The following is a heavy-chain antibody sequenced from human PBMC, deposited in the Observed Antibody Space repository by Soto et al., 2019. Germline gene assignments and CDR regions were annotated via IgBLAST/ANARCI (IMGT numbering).Heavy chain of an antibody. CDR3: ARISLYDSSGYPDY. V-gene: IGHV4-30-2*01. J-gene: IGHJ4*02. Sequence: SETLSLTCAVSGGSISSGGYSWSWIRQPPGKGLEWIGYIYHSGSTYYNPSLKSRVTISVDRSKNQFSLKLSSVTAADTAVYYCARISLYDSSGYPDYWGQGTLVTVSS. D-gene: IGHD3-22*01. CDR2: IYHSGST. CDR1: GGSISSGGYS.